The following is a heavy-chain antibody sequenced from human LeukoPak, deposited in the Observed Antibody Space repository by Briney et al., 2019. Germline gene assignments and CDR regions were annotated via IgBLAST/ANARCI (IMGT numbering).Heavy chain of an antibody. J-gene: IGHJ4*02. V-gene: IGHV3-9*01. D-gene: IGHD2-15*01. CDR1: GFTFDDYA. CDR2: ISGNSVSI. CDR3: AKDRGNGYCSGGSCHYHFDY. Sequence: GGSLRLSCAASGFTFDDYAMHWVRQAPGKGLEWASGISGNSVSIGYADSVKGRFTISRDNAKNSLYLQMNSLRAEDTALYYCAKDRGNGYCSGGSCHYHFDYWGQGTLVTVSS.